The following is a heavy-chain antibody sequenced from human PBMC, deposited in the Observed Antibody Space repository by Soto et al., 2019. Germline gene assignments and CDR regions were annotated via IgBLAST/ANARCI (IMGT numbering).Heavy chain of an antibody. CDR3: ATALPTGCSGGSCYEYNWFDP. CDR2: FDPEDGET. J-gene: IGHJ5*02. CDR1: GYTLTELS. V-gene: IGHV1-24*01. Sequence: QVQLVQSGAEVKKPGASVKVSCKVSGYTLTELSMHWVRQAPGKGLEWMGGFDPEDGETIYAQKFQGRVTMTEDTSTETAYMELSSLRSEDTAVYYCATALPTGCSGGSCYEYNWFDPWGQGTLVTVSS. D-gene: IGHD2-15*01.